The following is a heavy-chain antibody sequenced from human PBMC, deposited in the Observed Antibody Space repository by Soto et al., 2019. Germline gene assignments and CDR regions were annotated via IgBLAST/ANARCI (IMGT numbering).Heavy chain of an antibody. V-gene: IGHV3-30-3*01. CDR1: VFTFSSYA. J-gene: IGHJ2*01. D-gene: IGHD6-19*01. Sequence: PWGSLRVSCASSVFTFSSYAMHWVRQAPGKGLEWVAVISYDGSNKYYADSVKGRFTISRDNSKNTLYLQMNSLRAEDTAVYYCARDSGGIAVAVPWWYFDLWGRGTMVTVSS. CDR2: ISYDGSNK. CDR3: ARDSGGIAVAVPWWYFDL.